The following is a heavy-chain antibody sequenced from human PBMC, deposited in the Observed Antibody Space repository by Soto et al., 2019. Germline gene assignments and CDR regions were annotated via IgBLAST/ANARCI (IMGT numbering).Heavy chain of an antibody. V-gene: IGHV4-59*01. J-gene: IGHJ3*02. CDR3: ARGGSGPPSGTFEI. CDR2: TYNSGST. D-gene: IGHD2-15*01. Sequence: SETLSLTCAVSGGSISSYYLSWIRQPPGKGLEWIGYTYNSGSTNYNPSLKSRVTMSVDTSKNQFSLKLNSMTAADTAVFYCARGGSGPPSGTFEIWGQGTLVTVSS. CDR1: GGSISSYY.